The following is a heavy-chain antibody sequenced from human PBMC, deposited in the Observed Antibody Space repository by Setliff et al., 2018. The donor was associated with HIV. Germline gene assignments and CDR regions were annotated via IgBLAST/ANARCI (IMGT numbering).Heavy chain of an antibody. CDR3: AKDRYCSSTSCLPLRYYYYGMDV. CDR1: EFTFSSYS. Sequence: PGGSLRLSCAASEFTFSSYSMNWVRQAPGKGLEWVASISSSGAHIFYADSLKGRFTISRDNGKNLLYLQMNSLRTEDTALYYCAKDRYCSSTSCLPLRYYYYGMDVWGQGTTVTVSS. V-gene: IGHV3-21*04. D-gene: IGHD2-2*01. J-gene: IGHJ6*02. CDR2: ISSSGAHI.